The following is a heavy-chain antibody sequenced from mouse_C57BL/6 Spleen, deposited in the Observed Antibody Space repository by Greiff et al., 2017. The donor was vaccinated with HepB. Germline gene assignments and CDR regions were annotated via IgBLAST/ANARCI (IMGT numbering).Heavy chain of an antibody. CDR3: ARGGQLRSYYFDY. V-gene: IGHV1-69*01. CDR1: GYTFTSYW. D-gene: IGHD3-2*02. Sequence: QVQLQQPGAELVMPGASVKLSCKASGYTFTSYWMHWVKQRPGQGLEWIGEIDPSDSYTNYNQKFKGKSTLTVDKSSSTAYMQLSSLTSEDSAVYYGARGGQLRSYYFDYWGQGTTLTVSS. CDR2: IDPSDSYT. J-gene: IGHJ2*01.